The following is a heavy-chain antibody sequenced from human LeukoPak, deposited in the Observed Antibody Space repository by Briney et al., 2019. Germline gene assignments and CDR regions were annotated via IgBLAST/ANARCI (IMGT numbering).Heavy chain of an antibody. CDR3: ARTFYGSGSYYIDY. V-gene: IGHV4-59*01. CDR2: IYYSGST. D-gene: IGHD3-10*01. Sequence: SETLSLTCTVSGGSISSSIWSWIRQPPGKGLEWIGYIYYSGSTNYNPSLKSRVTISVDTSKNQFSLKLSSVTAADTAVYYCARTFYGSGSYYIDYWGQGTLVTVSS. CDR1: GGSISSSI. J-gene: IGHJ4*02.